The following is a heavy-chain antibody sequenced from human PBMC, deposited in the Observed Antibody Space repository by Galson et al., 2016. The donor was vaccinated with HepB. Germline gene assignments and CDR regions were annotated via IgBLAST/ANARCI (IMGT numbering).Heavy chain of an antibody. V-gene: IGHV4-59*01. D-gene: IGHD4-23*01. CDR3: ARVVKVVMNYYYYYMDV. CDR2: MHDSGST. CDR1: GGSISNYQ. J-gene: IGHJ6*03. Sequence: SETLSLTCTVIGGSISNYQWTWIRQPPGKGLEWVGNMHDSGSTNYNPSLKSRVTIAVGTFNDQFSLRLNSVTAADTAVYYCARVVKVVMNYYYYYMDVWGKGTTVTVSS.